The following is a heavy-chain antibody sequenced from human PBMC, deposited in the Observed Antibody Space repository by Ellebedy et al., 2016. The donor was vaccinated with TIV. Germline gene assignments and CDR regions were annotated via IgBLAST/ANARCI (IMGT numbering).Heavy chain of an antibody. CDR3: ARLKQSRDRSHWFFDL. J-gene: IGHJ2*01. D-gene: IGHD1-14*01. CDR1: ADSFNSYY. V-gene: IGHV4-4*07. CDR2: IYVGGTT. Sequence: SETLSLXXTVSADSFNSYYWSWIRQPAGKGLEWIGRIYVGGTTNYNPSLKSRVTLSVGTSKNEFSLKLSSLTAADTAVYYCARLKQSRDRSHWFFDLWGRGTLVTVSS.